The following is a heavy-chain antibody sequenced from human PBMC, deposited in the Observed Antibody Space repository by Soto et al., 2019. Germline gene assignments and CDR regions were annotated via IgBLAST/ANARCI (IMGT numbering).Heavy chain of an antibody. V-gene: IGHV3-30-3*01. CDR1: GFTFSSYA. Sequence: GGSLRLSCAASGFTFSSYAMHWVRQAPGKGLEWVAVISYDGSNKYYADSVKGRFTISRDNSKNTLYLQMNSLRAEDTAVYYCARDTPLDYYDSSGYYGYWGQGTLVTVSS. J-gene: IGHJ4*02. CDR3: ARDTPLDYYDSSGYYGY. CDR2: ISYDGSNK. D-gene: IGHD3-22*01.